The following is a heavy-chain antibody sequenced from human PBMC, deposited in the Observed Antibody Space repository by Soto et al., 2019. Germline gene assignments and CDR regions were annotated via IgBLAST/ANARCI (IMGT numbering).Heavy chain of an antibody. CDR2: IIPIFGTA. CDR3: ARLNTVGYCSGGSCYERIGYYFDY. Sequence: ASVKVSCKASGGTFSSYAISWVRQAPGQGLEWMGGIIPIFGTANYAQKFQGRVTITADESTSTAYVELSSLRSEDTAVYYCARLNTVGYCSGGSCYERIGYYFDYWGQGTLVTVSS. D-gene: IGHD2-15*01. V-gene: IGHV1-69*13. J-gene: IGHJ4*02. CDR1: GGTFSSYA.